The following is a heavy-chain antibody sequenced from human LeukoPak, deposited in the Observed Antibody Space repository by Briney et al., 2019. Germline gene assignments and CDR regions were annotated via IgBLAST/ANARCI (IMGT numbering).Heavy chain of an antibody. Sequence: GGSLRLSCAASGFTFSSYAMSWVRQAPGKGLEWVSGISGSGGSTYYADSVKGRFTISRDNSKNTLYLQMNSLRAEDMAVYYGASPVGHYGVVNGGFWGQGTLVTVSS. CDR2: ISGSGGST. V-gene: IGHV3-23*01. J-gene: IGHJ4*01. D-gene: IGHD2-8*01. CDR1: GFTFSSYA. CDR3: ASPVGHYGVVNGGF.